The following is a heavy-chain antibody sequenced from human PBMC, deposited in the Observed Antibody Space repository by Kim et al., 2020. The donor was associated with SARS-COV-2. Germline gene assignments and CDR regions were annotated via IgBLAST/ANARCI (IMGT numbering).Heavy chain of an antibody. CDR3: AREGVVAAATGLDI. CDR2: ICYDGSNK. CDR1: GFTFSSYG. J-gene: IGHJ3*02. D-gene: IGHD2-2*01. V-gene: IGHV3-33*01. Sequence: GGSLRLSCAASGFTFSSYGMHWVRQASGKGLEWVAVICYDGSNKYYGDSVKGRFTISRDNSKNTLYLQMNSLRAEDTAVYYCAREGVVAAATGLDIWGQGTMVTVSS.